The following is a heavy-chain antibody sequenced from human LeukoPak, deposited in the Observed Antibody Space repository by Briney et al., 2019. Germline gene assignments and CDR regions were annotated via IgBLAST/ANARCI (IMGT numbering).Heavy chain of an antibody. J-gene: IGHJ5*02. Sequence: GGSLRLSCAASGFTFSDYYMSWIRQAPGKGLEWVSYISSSGSTIYYADSVKGRFTISRGNAKNSLYLQMNSLRAEDTAVYYCARGYDILTGYYMPGAWGQGTLVTVSS. CDR2: ISSSGSTI. CDR1: GFTFSDYY. CDR3: ARGYDILTGYYMPGA. V-gene: IGHV3-11*04. D-gene: IGHD3-9*01.